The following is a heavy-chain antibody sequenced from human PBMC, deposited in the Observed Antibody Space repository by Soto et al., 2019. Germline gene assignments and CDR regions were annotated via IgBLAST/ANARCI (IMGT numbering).Heavy chain of an antibody. D-gene: IGHD2-15*01. J-gene: IGHJ3*02. CDR2: ISAYNGNT. V-gene: IGHV1-18*01. CDR3: ASSCSGGSCYSLPAFDI. Sequence: GASVKVSCKASGYTFTSYCISWVRQAPGQGLEWMGRISAYNGNTNYAQKLQGRVTMTTDTSTSTAYMELRSLRSDDTAVYYCASSCSGGSCYSLPAFDIWGQGTMVTVSS. CDR1: GYTFTSYC.